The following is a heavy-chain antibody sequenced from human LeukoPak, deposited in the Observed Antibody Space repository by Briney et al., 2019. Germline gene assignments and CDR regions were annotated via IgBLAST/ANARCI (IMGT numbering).Heavy chain of an antibody. CDR3: ARAQQYYDILTGYLDY. J-gene: IGHJ4*02. D-gene: IGHD3-9*01. V-gene: IGHV1-18*01. Sequence: ASVKVSCKASGYTFTSYGISWVRQAPGQGLEWMGWISAYNGNTNYAQKLQGRVTMTTDTSTSTDYMELRSLRSDDTAVYYCARAQQYYDILTGYLDYWGQGTLVTVSS. CDR2: ISAYNGNT. CDR1: GYTFTSYG.